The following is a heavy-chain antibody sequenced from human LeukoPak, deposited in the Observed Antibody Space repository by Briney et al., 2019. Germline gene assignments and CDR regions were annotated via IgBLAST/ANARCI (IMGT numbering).Heavy chain of an antibody. V-gene: IGHV3-11*01. CDR2: ISSGGSSV. CDR1: GFTFSDHY. J-gene: IGHJ4*02. D-gene: IGHD3-22*01. CDR3: ARGHYYDTSGYPPDY. Sequence: PGGSLRLSCAASGFTFSDHYMNWIRQAPGKGLEWVSYISSGGSSVYYADSVKGRFTISRDNAKNSLFLQMNSLRVEDTAVYYCARGHYYDTSGYPPDYWGQGTLVTVSS.